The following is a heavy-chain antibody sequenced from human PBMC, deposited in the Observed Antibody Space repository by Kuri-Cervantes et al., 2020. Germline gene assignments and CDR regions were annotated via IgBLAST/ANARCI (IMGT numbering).Heavy chain of an antibody. Sequence: SVKVSCKASGGTFSSYAISWVRQAPGQGLEWMGIINPSGGSTSYAQKFQGRVTITVDKSTTTAYMELSSLRSEDTAVYYCALGYCSRTSCLVIDYWGQGALVTVSS. CDR2: INPSGGST. CDR3: ALGYCSRTSCLVIDY. CDR1: GGTFSSYA. D-gene: IGHD2-2*01. V-gene: IGHV1-69*04. J-gene: IGHJ4*02.